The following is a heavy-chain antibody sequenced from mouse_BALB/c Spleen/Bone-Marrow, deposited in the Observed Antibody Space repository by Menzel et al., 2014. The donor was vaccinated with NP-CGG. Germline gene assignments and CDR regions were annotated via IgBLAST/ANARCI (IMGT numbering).Heavy chain of an antibody. Sequence: VQLQQSGAELAKPGASVKMSCKASGYTFTSYWMHWVKQRPGQGLEWIGYFNPSTGYTEYNQKFKDKATLTADKSSSTAYMQLSSLTSEDSAVYYCARGGNWDGFAYWGQGTLVTVSA. CDR3: ARGGNWDGFAY. V-gene: IGHV1-7*01. J-gene: IGHJ3*01. CDR1: GYTFTSYW. CDR2: FNPSTGYT. D-gene: IGHD4-1*01.